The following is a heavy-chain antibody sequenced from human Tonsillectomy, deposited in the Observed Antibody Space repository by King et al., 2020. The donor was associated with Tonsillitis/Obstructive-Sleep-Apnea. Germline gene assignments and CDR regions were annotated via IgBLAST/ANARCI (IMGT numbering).Heavy chain of an antibody. V-gene: IGHV1-18*01. CDR2: ISAYNGNT. Sequence: VQLVQSGAEVKKPGASVKVSCKASGNTFNSSGISWVRQAPGQGHEWMGWISAYNGNTNYAQKLQGRVTMTTDTSTSTAYMELRGLRSADTAVYYCARMYEDGFWSGSPYYYMDVWGKGTTVTVSS. D-gene: IGHD3-3*01. J-gene: IGHJ6*03. CDR3: ARMYEDGFWSGSPYYYMDV. CDR1: GNTFNSSG.